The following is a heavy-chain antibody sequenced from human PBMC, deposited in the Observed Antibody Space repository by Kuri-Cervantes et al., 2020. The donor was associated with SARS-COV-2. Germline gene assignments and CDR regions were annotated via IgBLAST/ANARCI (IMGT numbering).Heavy chain of an antibody. CDR3: ARDLTGGDDAFDI. Sequence: SETLSLTCTVSGGSISSYYWSWIRQPPGKGLEWIGYIYYSGNTNYNPSLKSRVTISVDTSKNQFSLKLSSVTAADTAVYYCARDLTGGDDAFDIWGQGTMVTVSS. J-gene: IGHJ3*02. V-gene: IGHV4-59*12. CDR2: IYYSGNT. CDR1: GGSISSYY. D-gene: IGHD7-27*01.